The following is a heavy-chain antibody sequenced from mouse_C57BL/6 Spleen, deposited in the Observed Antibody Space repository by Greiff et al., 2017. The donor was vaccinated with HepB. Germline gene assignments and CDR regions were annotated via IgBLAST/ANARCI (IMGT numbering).Heavy chain of an antibody. J-gene: IGHJ2*01. Sequence: EVKLQESGGDLVKPGGSLKLSCAASGFTFSSYGMSWVRQTPDKRLEWVATISSGGSYTYYPDSVKGRFTISRDNAKNTLYLQMSSLKSEDTAMYYCARRPIYYDYENYFDYWGQGTTLTVSS. V-gene: IGHV5-6*02. CDR2: ISSGGSYT. CDR3: ARRPIYYDYENYFDY. CDR1: GFTFSSYG. D-gene: IGHD2-4*01.